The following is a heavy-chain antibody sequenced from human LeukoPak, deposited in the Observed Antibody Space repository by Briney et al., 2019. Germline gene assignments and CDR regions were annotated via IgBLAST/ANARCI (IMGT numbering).Heavy chain of an antibody. CDR3: ARSDYYGSGSYGPSIFDY. Sequence: SETLSLTCTVSGGSISSYYWSWIRQPPGKGLEWVGYIYNSGSTNSNPSLKSRLTISIDTSKNQFSLKLSSVTAADTAVYYCARSDYYGSGSYGPSIFDYWGQGTLVTVSS. V-gene: IGHV4-59*01. CDR1: GGSISSYY. D-gene: IGHD3-10*01. J-gene: IGHJ4*02. CDR2: IYNSGST.